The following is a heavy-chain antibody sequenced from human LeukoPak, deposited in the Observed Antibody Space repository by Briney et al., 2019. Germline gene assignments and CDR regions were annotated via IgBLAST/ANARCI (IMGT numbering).Heavy chain of an antibody. CDR2: MNPNSGNT. Sequence: GASVKVSCKASGYTFTSYDINWVRQATGQGLEWMGWMNPNSGNTGYAQKFQGRVTMTRNTSISTAYMELSSLRSEDTAVYCCARDQGTMIVPDYWGQGTLVTVSS. D-gene: IGHD3-22*01. CDR1: GYTFTSYD. CDR3: ARDQGTMIVPDY. J-gene: IGHJ4*02. V-gene: IGHV1-8*01.